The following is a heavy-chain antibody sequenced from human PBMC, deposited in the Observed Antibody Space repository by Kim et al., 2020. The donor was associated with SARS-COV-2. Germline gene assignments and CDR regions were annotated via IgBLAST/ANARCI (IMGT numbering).Heavy chain of an antibody. CDR1: GFTFSSYD. V-gene: IGHV3-13*01. Sequence: GGSLRLSCTASGFTFSSYDMHWVRQATGKGLEWVSAIVTAGDTYFPGSVKGRFTISRENAKNSLYLQMNSLRAGDTAVYFCARAGYGGNFDYYYGMDVWG. J-gene: IGHJ6*01. CDR2: IVTAGDT. D-gene: IGHD4-17*01. CDR3: ARAGYGGNFDYYYGMDV.